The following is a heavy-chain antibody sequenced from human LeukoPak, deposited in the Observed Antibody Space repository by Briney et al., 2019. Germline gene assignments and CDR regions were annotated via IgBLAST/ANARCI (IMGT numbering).Heavy chain of an antibody. CDR2: IYSGGTT. V-gene: IGHV3-53*01. CDR1: GFTVGTKY. Sequence: PGGSLRLSCAASGFTVGTKYMNWVRQAPGKGLERVSIIYSGGTTYHADSVKGRFTISRDTSKNTLSLQMNSLRAEDTAVYFCARVGDHFHWNLDLWGRGTLVTVSS. CDR3: ARVGDHFHWNLDL. J-gene: IGHJ2*01. D-gene: IGHD5-24*01.